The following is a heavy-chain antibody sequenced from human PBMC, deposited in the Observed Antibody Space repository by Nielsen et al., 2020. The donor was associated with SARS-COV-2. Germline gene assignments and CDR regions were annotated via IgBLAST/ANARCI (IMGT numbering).Heavy chain of an antibody. Sequence: WLRQPPGKGLEWIGYIYHSGSTYYHPSLKSRVTISVDRSKNQFSLKLSSVTAADTAVYYCARGFKEYYYDSSGYYTGNWFDPWGQGTLVTVSS. J-gene: IGHJ5*02. V-gene: IGHV4-30-2*01. CDR2: IYHSGST. CDR3: ARGFKEYYYDSSGYYTGNWFDP. D-gene: IGHD3-22*01.